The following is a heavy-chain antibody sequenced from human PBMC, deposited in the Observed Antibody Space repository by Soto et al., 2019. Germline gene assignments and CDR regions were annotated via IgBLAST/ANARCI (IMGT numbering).Heavy chain of an antibody. V-gene: IGHV3-7*01. Sequence: GGSLRLSCAASGFTFSSYWMSWVRQAPGKGLEWVANIKQDGSEKYYVDSVKGRFTISRDNAKNSLYLQMNSLRAEDTAVYYCARDVPAAGTHPEQFYYYYYMDVWGKGTTVTVSS. CDR2: IKQDGSEK. J-gene: IGHJ6*03. CDR3: ARDVPAAGTHPEQFYYYYYMDV. CDR1: GFTFSSYW. D-gene: IGHD6-13*01.